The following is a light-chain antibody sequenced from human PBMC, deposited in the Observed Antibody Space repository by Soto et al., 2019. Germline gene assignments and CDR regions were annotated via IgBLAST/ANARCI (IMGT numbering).Light chain of an antibody. CDR2: KAS. CDR3: QQYHIYSGT. CDR1: QTIDSW. V-gene: IGKV1-5*03. J-gene: IGKJ1*01. Sequence: DIRMTQSPSTLSASIGDRVTITCRASQTIDSWLAWYQQRPGKPPNLLIYKASTLASGVPSRFSGSGSGTAFTLTTNSLQPDDFATYYCQQYHIYSGTFGQGTKVDIK.